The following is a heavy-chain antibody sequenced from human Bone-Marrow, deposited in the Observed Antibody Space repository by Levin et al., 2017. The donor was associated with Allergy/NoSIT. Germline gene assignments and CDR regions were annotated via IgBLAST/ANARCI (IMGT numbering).Heavy chain of an antibody. CDR1: GGSISSSNYY. CDR3: ARHVMVSFGGISVRGVFDF. CDR2: LYYSGSN. J-gene: IGHJ3*01. V-gene: IGHV4-39*01. Sequence: ESLKISCTVSGGSISSSNYYWGWIRQPPGKGPEWIGSLYYSGSNYYNPSLKSRVTISVDTSKKQVSLNLRSVTAADTAVYYCARHVMVSFGGISVRGVFDFWGQGTMVSVSS. D-gene: IGHD3-16*01.